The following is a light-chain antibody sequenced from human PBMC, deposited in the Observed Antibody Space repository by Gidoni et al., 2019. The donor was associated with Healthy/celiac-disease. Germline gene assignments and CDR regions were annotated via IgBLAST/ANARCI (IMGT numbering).Light chain of an antibody. J-gene: IGKJ2*01. CDR1: QSVLYSSNNKNY. CDR2: WAS. V-gene: IGKV4-1*01. CDR3: QQYYSTPYT. Sequence: DIVMTHSPDSLAVSLGERATINCKSSQSVLYSSNNKNYLAWYQQKPGQPPKLLIYWASTRESGVPDRFSGSGSGTDLTLTISSLQAEDVAVYYCQQYYSTPYTFGQGTKLEIK.